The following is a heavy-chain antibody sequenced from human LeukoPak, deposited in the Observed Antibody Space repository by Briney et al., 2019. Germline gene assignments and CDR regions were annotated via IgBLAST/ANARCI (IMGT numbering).Heavy chain of an antibody. Sequence: GGSLRLSCVVSGLTMSNFGMHWVRRAPGKGLEWVAAISYDGSDSWYADSVKGRFTISRDNSKNTLYLQIDSLRAEDTAVYYCASPDKYYYDTSGYPLDHWGQGTLVTVSS. D-gene: IGHD3-22*01. CDR1: GLTMSNFG. CDR3: ASPDKYYYDTSGYPLDH. V-gene: IGHV3-30*03. CDR2: ISYDGSDS. J-gene: IGHJ4*02.